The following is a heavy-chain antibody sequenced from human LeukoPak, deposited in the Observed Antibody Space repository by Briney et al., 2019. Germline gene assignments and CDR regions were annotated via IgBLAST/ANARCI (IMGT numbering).Heavy chain of an antibody. J-gene: IGHJ5*02. V-gene: IGHV4-39*07. CDR3: ARLNGGSGLYNWFDP. Sequence: SETLSLTCTVSGGSISSSSYYWGWIRQPPGKGLEWIGSIYYSGSTYYNPSLKSRVTISVDTSKNQFSLKLSSVTAADTAVYYCARLNGGSGLYNWFDPWGQGTLVTVSS. CDR1: GGSISSSSYY. D-gene: IGHD3-10*01. CDR2: IYYSGST.